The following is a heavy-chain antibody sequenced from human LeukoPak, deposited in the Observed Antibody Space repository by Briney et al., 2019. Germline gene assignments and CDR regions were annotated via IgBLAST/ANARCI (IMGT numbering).Heavy chain of an antibody. CDR3: AKDHCSGGSCYGIY. V-gene: IGHV3-23*01. CDR2: ISGSGGST. Sequence: GGSLRLSCAASGFTFSSYAMSWVRQAPGKGLEWVSAISGSGGSTYHADSVKGRFTISRDNSKNTLYLQMNSLRAEDTAVYYCAKDHCSGGSCYGIYWGQGTLVTVSS. J-gene: IGHJ4*02. D-gene: IGHD2-15*01. CDR1: GFTFSSYA.